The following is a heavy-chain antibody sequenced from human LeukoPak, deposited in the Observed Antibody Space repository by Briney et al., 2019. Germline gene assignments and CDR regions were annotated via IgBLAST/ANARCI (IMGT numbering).Heavy chain of an antibody. D-gene: IGHD3-10*01. CDR3: ARLRGGWYFDY. CDR1: GLTVISNY. V-gene: IGHV3-66*04. J-gene: IGHJ4*02. Sequence: GGSWGSSLAASGLTVISNYMSWVRQAQGKGLEWVSVIYSGGSTYYADSVKGRFTIPRDKSKNTLYLQMNSLRAEDTAVYYCARLRGGWYFDYWGQGTLVTVSS. CDR2: IYSGGST.